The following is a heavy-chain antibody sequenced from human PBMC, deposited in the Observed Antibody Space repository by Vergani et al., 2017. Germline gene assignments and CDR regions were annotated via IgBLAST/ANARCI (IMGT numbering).Heavy chain of an antibody. D-gene: IGHD6-19*01. CDR2: IKTKDHDDAT. Sequence: EVQLVESGGGLVQPGGSLTLSCAASGFTFSGSAMHWVRQTPGQGLEWVGHIKTKDHDDATDYSAAVKGRFIISRDDSTSTIYLQMNRLKTEDTGVYYCTTLDLIALSAMFDYWGRGTLVSVSS. CDR1: GFTFSGSA. V-gene: IGHV3-15*01. J-gene: IGHJ4*02. CDR3: TTLDLIALSAMFDY.